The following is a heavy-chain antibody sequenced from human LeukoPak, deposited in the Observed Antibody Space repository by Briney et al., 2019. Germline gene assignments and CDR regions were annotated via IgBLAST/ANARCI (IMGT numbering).Heavy chain of an antibody. J-gene: IGHJ1*01. Sequence: SETLSLTCTVSGGSISSYYWSWIRQPPGKGLEWIGYIYYSGSTNYNPSLKSRVTISVDTSKNQFSLKLSSVTAAGTAVYYCARDVEGSGWSNFQHWGQGTLVTVSS. CDR3: ARDVEGSGWSNFQH. CDR2: IYYSGST. V-gene: IGHV4-59*01. CDR1: GGSISSYY. D-gene: IGHD6-19*01.